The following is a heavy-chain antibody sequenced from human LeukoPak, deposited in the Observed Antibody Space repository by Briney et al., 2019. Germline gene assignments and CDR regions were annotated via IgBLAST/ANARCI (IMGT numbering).Heavy chain of an antibody. CDR2: MSFDGSYK. V-gene: IGHV3-30*01. CDR3: SRVKGGPFKY. Sequence: GRSLRLSCAASGFTFSRYAMHWVRQAPGKGLEWVAAMSFDGSYKYYAESVKSRFTISRDNFNNTVSLEMNTLRAEEMAAYFCSRVKGGPFKYWGQGTLVTVSS. J-gene: IGHJ4*02. D-gene: IGHD2-15*01. CDR1: GFTFSRYA.